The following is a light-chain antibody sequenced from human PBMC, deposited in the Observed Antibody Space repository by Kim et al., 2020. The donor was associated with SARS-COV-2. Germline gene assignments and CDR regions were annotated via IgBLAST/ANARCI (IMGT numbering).Light chain of an antibody. CDR2: GAS. J-gene: IGKJ5*01. CDR3: QQYDNWPSIT. CDR1: QSVRTK. Sequence: SPGERATLSCRASQSVRTKLAWYQQKPGQAPRLLIYGASTRATGIPARFSGSGSGTDFTLTISSLQSEDFAVYFCQQYDNWPSITFGQGTRLEIK. V-gene: IGKV3D-15*01.